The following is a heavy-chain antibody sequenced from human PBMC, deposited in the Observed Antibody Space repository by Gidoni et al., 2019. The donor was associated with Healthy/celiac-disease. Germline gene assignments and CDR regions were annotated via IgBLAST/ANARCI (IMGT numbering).Heavy chain of an antibody. J-gene: IGHJ6*02. Sequence: VQLVESGGGLVQPGGSLKLSCAASGFTVSGLATAWVRPASGKGLEWVGRIRSKANSYATAYAASVKGRFTISRDDSKNTAYLQMNSLKTEDTAVYYCTRVPGDYYDSSGYYYYYYYYGMDVWGQGTTVTVSS. D-gene: IGHD3-22*01. CDR1: GFTVSGLA. CDR2: IRSKANSYAT. CDR3: TRVPGDYYDSSGYYYYYYYYGMDV. V-gene: IGHV3-73*02.